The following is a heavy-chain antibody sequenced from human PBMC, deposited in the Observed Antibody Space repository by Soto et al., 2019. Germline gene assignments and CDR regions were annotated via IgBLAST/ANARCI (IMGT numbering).Heavy chain of an antibody. V-gene: IGHV4-59*01. D-gene: IGHD6-13*01. CDR3: AREGYSRRGGWFDP. CDR1: GGSISSYY. Sequence: SETLSLTCTVSGGSISSYYWSWIRQPPGKGLEWIGYIYYSGSTNYNPSLKSRVTISVDTSKNQFSLKLSSVTAADTAVYYCAREGYSRRGGWFDPWGQGTLVTVSS. J-gene: IGHJ5*02. CDR2: IYYSGST.